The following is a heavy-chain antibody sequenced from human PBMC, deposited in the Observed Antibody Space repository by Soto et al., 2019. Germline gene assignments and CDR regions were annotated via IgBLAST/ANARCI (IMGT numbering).Heavy chain of an antibody. CDR1: GYTFTSYA. D-gene: IGHD2-15*01. V-gene: IGHV1-3*01. CDR3: ARDLGGWPDY. J-gene: IGHJ4*02. CDR2: INAGNGNT. Sequence: ASVKVSCKASGYTFTSYAMHWVRQAPGQRLEWMGWINAGNGNTKYSQKFQGRVTVTKDTSASTACMELSSLRSEDTAVYYCARDLGGWPDYWGQGTLVTVSS.